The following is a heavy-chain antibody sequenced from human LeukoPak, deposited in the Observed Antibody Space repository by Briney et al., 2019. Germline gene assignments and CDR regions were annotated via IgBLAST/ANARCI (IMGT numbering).Heavy chain of an antibody. D-gene: IGHD3-3*01. CDR3: AKDITIFGVVTTDPGLDV. CDR2: IRYDGSNK. Sequence: GGSLRLSCAASGFTFSSHGMHWVRQAPGKGLEWVAFIRYDGSNKYYADSVKGRFTISRDNSKNTLYLQMNSLRAEDTAVYYCAKDITIFGVVTTDPGLDVWGKGTTVTVSS. J-gene: IGHJ6*04. V-gene: IGHV3-30*02. CDR1: GFTFSSHG.